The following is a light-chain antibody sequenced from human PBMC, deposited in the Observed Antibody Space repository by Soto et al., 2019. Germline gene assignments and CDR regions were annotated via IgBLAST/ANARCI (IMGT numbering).Light chain of an antibody. CDR3: QVWDTSSDHPV. J-gene: IGLJ2*01. CDR1: NIGIKD. Sequence: SYELTQPPSVSVAPGQTASISCGGNNIGIKDVYWYQQQPGQAPVLVVYDNRDRPSGIPERFSGSNSGNTATLTISRVEAGDEADYYCQVWDTSSDHPVFGGGTEVTVL. V-gene: IGLV3-21*02. CDR2: DNR.